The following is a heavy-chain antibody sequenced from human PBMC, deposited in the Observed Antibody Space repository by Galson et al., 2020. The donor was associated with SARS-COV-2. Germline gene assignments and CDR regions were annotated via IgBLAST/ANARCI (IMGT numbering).Heavy chain of an antibody. CDR3: ARDLYGDFGGEYYYYYMDV. CDR1: GGTFSSYA. D-gene: IGHD4-17*01. CDR2: IIPIFGTA. Sequence: SVKVSCKASGGTFSSYAISWVRQAPGQGLEWMGGIIPIFGTANYAQKFQGRVTITADKSTSTAYMELSSLRSEDTAVYYCARDLYGDFGGEYYYYYMDVWGKGTTVTVSS. J-gene: IGHJ6*03. V-gene: IGHV1-69*06.